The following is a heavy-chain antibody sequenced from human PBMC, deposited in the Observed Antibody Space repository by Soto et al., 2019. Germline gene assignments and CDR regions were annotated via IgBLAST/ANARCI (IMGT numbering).Heavy chain of an antibody. D-gene: IGHD3-10*01. CDR1: GLTFSNHA. CDR2: ISRNGDST. CDR3: VRGSEVWFGELWY. V-gene: IGHV3-64*02. Sequence: GGSLRLSCAASGLTFSNHAMHWVRQAPGKGLEYVSAISRNGDSTTYADSVKGRFTVSRDNSNKMLYLQMGSLRAEDSAIYYCVRGSEVWFGELWYWGQGTLVTVSS. J-gene: IGHJ4*02.